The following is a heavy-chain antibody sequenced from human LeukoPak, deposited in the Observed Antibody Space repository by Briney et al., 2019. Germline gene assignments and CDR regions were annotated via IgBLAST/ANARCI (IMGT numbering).Heavy chain of an antibody. Sequence: GGSLRLSCAASGFTFSSYAMTWVRQAPGKGLEWVSSLSGSGVNIFYADSVKGQFTISRDNSQNTVFLQMNSLRAEDTAVYFCAKAGGYYGSGSPDYFDHWGQGTLVTVSS. V-gene: IGHV3-23*01. D-gene: IGHD3-10*01. CDR1: GFTFSSYA. CDR3: AKAGGYYGSGSPDYFDH. CDR2: LSGSGVNI. J-gene: IGHJ4*02.